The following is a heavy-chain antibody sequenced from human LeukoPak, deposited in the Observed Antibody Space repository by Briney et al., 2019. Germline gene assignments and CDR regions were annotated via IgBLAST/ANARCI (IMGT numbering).Heavy chain of an antibody. CDR1: AFTFSSYA. CDR2: ISNSDGST. CDR3: AKDRRLASFDY. J-gene: IGHJ4*02. D-gene: IGHD6-25*01. V-gene: IGHV3-23*01. Sequence: PGGSLRLSCAASAFTFSSYAMSWVRQAPGKGLEWVSTISNSDGSTYYADSVKGRFTISRDNSENTLYLQMNSLRAGDTAIYYCAKDRRLASFDYGGQGTLVTVSS.